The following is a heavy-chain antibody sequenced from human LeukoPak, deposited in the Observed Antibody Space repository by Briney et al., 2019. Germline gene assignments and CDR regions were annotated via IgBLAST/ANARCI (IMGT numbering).Heavy chain of an antibody. Sequence: GGSLRLSCAASGFTFSKYAMQWVRQAPGKGLEWVTFIRNDVSHKYYTASVKGRFTISRDNTNNTLFLQMNSVRPAATSVYYCAKDGGWYELYYMDVWGTGTTVTVSS. V-gene: IGHV3-30*02. J-gene: IGHJ6*03. D-gene: IGHD6-19*01. CDR3: AKDGGWYELYYMDV. CDR2: IRNDVSHK. CDR1: GFTFSKYA.